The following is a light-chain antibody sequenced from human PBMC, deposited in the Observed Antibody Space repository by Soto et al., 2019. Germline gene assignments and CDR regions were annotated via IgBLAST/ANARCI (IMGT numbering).Light chain of an antibody. Sequence: VMTHSPATLSVSPCERATLSSSASESVSSNLAWYQQRPGQAPRLLIYGASTRATDTPVRFRGSGSGTEFTLTTSSLQSEDFAVYYCQQYNNWPPSIIFGQGTRLEIK. J-gene: IGKJ5*01. CDR1: ESVSSN. CDR2: GAS. CDR3: QQYNNWPPSII. V-gene: IGKV3-15*01.